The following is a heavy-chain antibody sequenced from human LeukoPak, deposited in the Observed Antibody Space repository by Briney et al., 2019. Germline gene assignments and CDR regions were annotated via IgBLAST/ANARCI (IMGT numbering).Heavy chain of an antibody. CDR1: GGTFTSST. D-gene: IGHD2-21*01. CDR2: IIPIFGTA. V-gene: IGHV1-69*13. Sequence: SVNVTCNVSGGTFTSSTWRSGVQAPGQGLEWMGGIIPIFGTANYAQKFQGRVTITADESTSTAYMELSSLRSEDTAVYYCARGVGVRAGAKSRPLWSNYWGQGTLVTVSS. CDR3: ARGVGVRAGAKSRPLWSNY. J-gene: IGHJ4*02.